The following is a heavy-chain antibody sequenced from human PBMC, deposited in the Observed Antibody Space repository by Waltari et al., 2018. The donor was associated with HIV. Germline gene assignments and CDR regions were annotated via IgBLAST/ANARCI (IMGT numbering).Heavy chain of an antibody. CDR2: INIDGSRI. CDR3: SRDTFGEYDY. CDR1: GFSVRSYW. J-gene: IGHJ4*02. D-gene: IGHD3-10*01. V-gene: IGHV3-74*01. Sequence: EVQLVQSGGGLIKPGGSLRLPCAASGFSVRSYWMHWGRQTPGKGLVWVSRINIDGSRIDYADSVRGRFTISRDSAKNTLSLQMNSLTEEDTAVYYCSRDTFGEYDYWGQGTLVTVSS.